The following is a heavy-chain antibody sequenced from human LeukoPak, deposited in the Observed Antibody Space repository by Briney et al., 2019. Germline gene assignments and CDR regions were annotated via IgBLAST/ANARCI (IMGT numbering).Heavy chain of an antibody. Sequence: GGSLRLSCEASGFTFNNHAMTWVRQGPGKGLEWASTISGRGDSTFYADSVKGRFTISRDNSKNTVYLQLNNLRDEDTAVYYCAKDSERYGVLEYWGQGTLVSVSA. CDR3: AKDSERYGVLEY. CDR1: GFTFNNHA. V-gene: IGHV3-23*01. J-gene: IGHJ4*02. D-gene: IGHD4-17*01. CDR2: ISGRGDST.